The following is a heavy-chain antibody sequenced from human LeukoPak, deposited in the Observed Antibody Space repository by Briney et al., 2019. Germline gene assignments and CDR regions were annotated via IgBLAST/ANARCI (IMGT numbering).Heavy chain of an antibody. D-gene: IGHD5-24*01. CDR2: INPNSGGT. Sequence: ASVKVSCKASGYTFTGYYIHWVRQAPGQGLEWMGWINPNSGGTNYAQKFQGRVTMTRDTSISTAYMELSRLRSDDTAVYYCASSKRWLQLEGVDYWGQGTLVTVSS. CDR1: GYTFTGYY. J-gene: IGHJ4*02. V-gene: IGHV1-2*02. CDR3: ASSKRWLQLEGVDY.